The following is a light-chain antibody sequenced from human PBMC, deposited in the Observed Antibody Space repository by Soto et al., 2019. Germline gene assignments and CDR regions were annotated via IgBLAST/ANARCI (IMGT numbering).Light chain of an antibody. CDR1: KSVGTN. Sequence: RVMTHSPATLSVSPGERATLSCRASKSVGTNLAWYQQKPGQAPRLLIYDASKRATDIPPRFSGSGSGTDFTLTISRLEPEDFAVYYCQQYGSSPLTFGGGTKVDIK. V-gene: IGKV3-15*01. CDR2: DAS. CDR3: QQYGSSPLT. J-gene: IGKJ4*02.